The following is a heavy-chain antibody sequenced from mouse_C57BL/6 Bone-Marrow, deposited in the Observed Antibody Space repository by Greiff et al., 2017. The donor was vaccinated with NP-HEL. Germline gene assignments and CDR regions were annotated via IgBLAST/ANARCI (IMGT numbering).Heavy chain of an antibody. Sequence: EVMLVESGEGLVKPGGSLKLSCAASGFTFSSYAMSWVRQTPEKRLEWVAYISSGGDYIYYADNVKGRFTISRDNARNTLYLQMSRLKSEDTAMYYCTRDQGFYYGSRTRYYAMDYWGQGTSVTVSS. CDR1: GFTFSSYA. CDR3: TRDQGFYYGSRTRYYAMDY. D-gene: IGHD1-1*01. V-gene: IGHV5-9-1*02. CDR2: ISSGGDYI. J-gene: IGHJ4*01.